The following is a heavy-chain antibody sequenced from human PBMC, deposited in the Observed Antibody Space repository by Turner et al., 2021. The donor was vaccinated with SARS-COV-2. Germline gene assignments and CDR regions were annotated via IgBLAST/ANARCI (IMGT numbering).Heavy chain of an antibody. CDR2: IYSGGST. CDR3: ARDLVSYGMDV. V-gene: IGHV3-66*01. J-gene: IGHJ6*02. Sequence: EVQLVESGGGLVQPGGSLRLSCAASGITVSSNYMSWDRQAPGKGLEWVSVIYSGGSTFYADSVKGRFTISRDNSKNTLYLQINSLRSEDTAVYYCARDLVSYGMDVWGQGTTVTVSS. CDR1: GITVSSNY. D-gene: IGHD3-16*01.